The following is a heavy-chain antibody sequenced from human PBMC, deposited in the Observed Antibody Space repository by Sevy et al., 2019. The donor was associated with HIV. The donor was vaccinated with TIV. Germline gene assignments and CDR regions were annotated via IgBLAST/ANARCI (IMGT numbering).Heavy chain of an antibody. D-gene: IGHD6-19*01. CDR1: VFNISSNY. CDR3: ARGEQWLSFNY. J-gene: IGHJ4*02. Sequence: GGSLRLSCAASVFNISSNYLSWVRQAPGKGLEWVSVIYGNNSTYYADFVKGRFTISRDNSKNTLYLQMNSRRVEDTAIYYCARGEQWLSFNYWGQGTLVTVSS. V-gene: IGHV3-53*01. CDR2: IYGNNST.